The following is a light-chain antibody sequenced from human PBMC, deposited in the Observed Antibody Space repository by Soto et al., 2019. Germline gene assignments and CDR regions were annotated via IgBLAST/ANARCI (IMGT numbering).Light chain of an antibody. V-gene: IGKV1-9*01. Sequence: DIHLTQCPYSLSASVGDRVTVAFLTSQSVSSYLNWYQHKSGTAPKLLIYDAYNLESGVPSRFSGSGSGTEFTLTISSLQPEDFATYYCQQRNSYPITFGQGTRLEIK. J-gene: IGKJ5*01. CDR2: DAY. CDR1: QSVSSY. CDR3: QQRNSYPIT.